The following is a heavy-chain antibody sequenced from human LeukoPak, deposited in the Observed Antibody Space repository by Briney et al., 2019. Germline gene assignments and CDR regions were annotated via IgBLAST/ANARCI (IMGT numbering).Heavy chain of an antibody. CDR3: ARGQSGYDYPSFDY. Sequence: SVKVSCKASGGTFISYAISWVRQAPGQGLEWMGGIIPIFGTANYAQKFQGRVTITADESTSTAYMELSSLRSEDTAVYYCARGQSGYDYPSFDYWGQGTLVTVSS. V-gene: IGHV1-69*13. J-gene: IGHJ4*02. D-gene: IGHD5-12*01. CDR2: IIPIFGTA. CDR1: GGTFISYA.